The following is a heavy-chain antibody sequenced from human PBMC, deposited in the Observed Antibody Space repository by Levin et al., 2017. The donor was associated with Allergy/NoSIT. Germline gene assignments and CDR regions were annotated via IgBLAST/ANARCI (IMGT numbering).Heavy chain of an antibody. J-gene: IGHJ5*02. CDR2: IYYSGST. D-gene: IGHD3-10*01. V-gene: IGHV4-30-4*01. CDR1: GGSISSGDYY. Sequence: SETLSLTCTVSGGSISSGDYYWSWIRQPPGKGLEWIGYIYYSGSTYYNPSLKSRVTISVDTSKNQFSLKLSSVTAADTAVYYCARVPHLLWFGEHKGFDPWGQGTLVTVSS. CDR3: ARVPHLLWFGEHKGFDP.